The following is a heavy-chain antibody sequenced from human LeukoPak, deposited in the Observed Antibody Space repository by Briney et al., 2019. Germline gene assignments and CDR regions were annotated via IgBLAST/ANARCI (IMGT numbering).Heavy chain of an antibody. Sequence: GGSLRLSCAASGFTFSSYSMNWVRQAPGKELEWVSSISSSSSYIYYADSVRGRFTISRDNAKNSLYLQMNSLRAEDTAVYYCARASPRGGRITFGGVIVWGQGTLVTVSS. CDR3: ARASPRGGRITFGGVIV. D-gene: IGHD3-16*02. V-gene: IGHV3-21*01. J-gene: IGHJ4*02. CDR2: ISSSSSYI. CDR1: GFTFSSYS.